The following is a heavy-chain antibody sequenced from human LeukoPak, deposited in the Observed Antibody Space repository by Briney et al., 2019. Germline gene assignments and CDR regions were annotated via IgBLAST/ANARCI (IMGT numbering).Heavy chain of an antibody. J-gene: IGHJ4*02. V-gene: IGHV4-34*01. Sequence: SETLSLTCAVYGGSFSGYYWSWIRQPPGKGLEWIGEINHSGSTNYNPSLKIRVTISVDTSKNQFSLKLSSVTAADTAVYYCWRGCRGSGSYYFDYWGQGTLVTVSS. CDR3: WRGCRGSGSYYFDY. D-gene: IGHD3-10*01. CDR2: INHSGST. CDR1: GGSFSGYY.